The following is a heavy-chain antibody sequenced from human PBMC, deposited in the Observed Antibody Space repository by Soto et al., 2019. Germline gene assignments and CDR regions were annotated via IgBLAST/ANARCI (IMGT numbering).Heavy chain of an antibody. V-gene: IGHV3-33*01. CDR3: ARDRAACPHYYFDL. CDR1: GFTFSSYG. J-gene: IGHJ2*01. Sequence: QVQLVVSGGVVVQRGCSLRLYCAASGFTFSSYGLHWVRQAPGKVLAWVARIWYDGSNKYYADSLKGRFPISRDNSKNTLYLQMNSLRAEGTAVYYCARDRAACPHYYFDLWGRGTLVSVSS. CDR2: IWYDGSNK. D-gene: IGHD1-26*01.